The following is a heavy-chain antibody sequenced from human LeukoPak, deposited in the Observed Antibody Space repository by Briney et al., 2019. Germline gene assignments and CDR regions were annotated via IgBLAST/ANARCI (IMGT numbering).Heavy chain of an antibody. D-gene: IGHD1-26*01. J-gene: IGHJ4*02. CDR3: ARLNIVGATYFIDY. Sequence: GGSLRLSCAASGFTFSSYWMSWVRQAPGKGLEWVANINQGGSGKYYLDSVKGRFTISRDNAKDSLYLQMNSLRAEDTAVYYCARLNIVGATYFIDYWGQGTLVTVSS. CDR2: INQGGSGK. CDR1: GFTFSSYW. V-gene: IGHV3-7*01.